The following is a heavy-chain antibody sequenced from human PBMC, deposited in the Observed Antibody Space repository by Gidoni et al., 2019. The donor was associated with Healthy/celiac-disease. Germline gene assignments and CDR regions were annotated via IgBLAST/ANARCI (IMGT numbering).Heavy chain of an antibody. V-gene: IGHV3-73*01. CDR2: IRSKANSYAT. D-gene: IGHD5-12*01. Sequence: GLEWVGRIRSKANSYATAYAASVKGRFTISRDDSKNTAYLQMNSLKTEDTAVYYCTRHGVATVPNPDWGQGTLVTVSS. J-gene: IGHJ4*02. CDR3: TRHGVATVPNPD.